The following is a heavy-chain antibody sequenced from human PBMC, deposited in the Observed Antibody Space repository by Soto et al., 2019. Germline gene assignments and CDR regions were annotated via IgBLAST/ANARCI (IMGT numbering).Heavy chain of an antibody. CDR2: ISGSGSST. J-gene: IGHJ4*02. CDR3: VREASSSGLHLDH. CDR1: GFIFSNYS. V-gene: IGHV3-23*01. Sequence: TGGSLRLSCAASGFIFSNYSMSWVRQAPGKGLEWVSFISGSGSSTYYADSVKGRLTISRGNSKNTLYLQMNSLRAEDAAVYYCVREASSSGLHLDHWGRGTLVTVSS. D-gene: IGHD6-6*01.